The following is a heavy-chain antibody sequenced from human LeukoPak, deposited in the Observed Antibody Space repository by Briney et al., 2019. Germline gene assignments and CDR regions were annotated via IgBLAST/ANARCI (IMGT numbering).Heavy chain of an antibody. CDR1: GFTVSSNY. CDR2: IYSGGST. CDR3: ARDPGHYHDSRGFYYGMDV. Sequence: GGSLRLSCAASGFTVSSNYMSWVRQAPGKGLEWVSVIYSGGSTYYADSVKGRFTISRDNSKNTLYLQMNSLRAEDTAVYYCARDPGHYHDSRGFYYGMDVWGQGTTVTVSS. J-gene: IGHJ6*02. V-gene: IGHV3-53*01. D-gene: IGHD3-22*01.